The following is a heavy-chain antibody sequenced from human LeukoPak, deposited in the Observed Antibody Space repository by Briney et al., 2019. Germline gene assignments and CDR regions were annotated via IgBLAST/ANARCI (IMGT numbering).Heavy chain of an antibody. CDR2: IYHSGST. CDR3: ARYVAQQLADYYYYYMDV. J-gene: IGHJ6*03. Sequence: SETLSLTCAVYGGSFSGYYWSWIRQPPGKGLEWIGEIYHSGSTNYNPSLKSRVTISVDTSKNQFSLKLSSVTAADTAVYYCARYVAQQLADYYYYYMDVWGKGTTVTVSS. D-gene: IGHD6-13*01. V-gene: IGHV4-34*01. CDR1: GGSFSGYY.